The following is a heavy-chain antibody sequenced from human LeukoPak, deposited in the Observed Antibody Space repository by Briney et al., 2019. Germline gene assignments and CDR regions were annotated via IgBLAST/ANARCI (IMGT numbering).Heavy chain of an antibody. J-gene: IGHJ4*02. Sequence: GGSLRLSCAASGFTFSSYEMNWVRQAPGKGLEWVSYISSSGSTIYYADSVKGRFTISRDNAKNSLYLQMNSLRAEDTAVYYCARDLGWFGTGPLDYWGQGTLVTVSS. CDR3: ARDLGWFGTGPLDY. D-gene: IGHD3-10*01. CDR2: ISSSGSTI. V-gene: IGHV3-48*03. CDR1: GFTFSSYE.